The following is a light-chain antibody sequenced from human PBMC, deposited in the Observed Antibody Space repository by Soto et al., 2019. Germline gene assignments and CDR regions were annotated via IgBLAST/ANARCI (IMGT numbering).Light chain of an antibody. CDR3: QQYNNWPTIT. J-gene: IGKJ5*01. Sequence: DIVMTQYPATLSVAPGERVTFSCRASQGVSRKLAWYQHKPGQAPRLLISGASTGATGIPARFSGSGSGTEFTLTISSLKSEDFAVYYCQQYNNWPTITFGQGTRLEIK. CDR1: QGVSRK. CDR2: GAS. V-gene: IGKV3-15*01.